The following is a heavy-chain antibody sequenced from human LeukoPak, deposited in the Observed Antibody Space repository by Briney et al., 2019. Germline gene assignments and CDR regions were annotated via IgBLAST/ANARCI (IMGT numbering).Heavy chain of an antibody. V-gene: IGHV3-66*01. CDR1: GLSVSSNY. D-gene: IGHD2-15*01. Sequence: PGGSLRLSCVASGLSVSSNYMSWVRQAPGKGLEWVSVIYRDGSSYYAESVKGRFTISRDNSKNTLYIQMNSLRAEDTAVYYCARGGGRPYSDAFDIWGQGTVVTVSS. CDR3: ARGGGRPYSDAFDI. CDR2: IYRDGSS. J-gene: IGHJ3*02.